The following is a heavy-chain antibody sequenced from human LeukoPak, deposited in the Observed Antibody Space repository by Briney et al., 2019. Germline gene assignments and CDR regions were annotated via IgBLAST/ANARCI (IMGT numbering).Heavy chain of an antibody. CDR2: ISSLSGTI. CDR1: GFTFSSYS. V-gene: IGHV3-48*01. J-gene: IGHJ5*02. D-gene: IGHD3-10*01. Sequence: GGSLRLSCAASGFTFSSYSMNWVRQAPGEGLEWVSYISSLSGTIYYADSVKGRFTISRDNAKNSLYLQMDSLRAEDTAVYYCARGRPWFGELLSWFDPWGQGTLVTVSS. CDR3: ARGRPWFGELLSWFDP.